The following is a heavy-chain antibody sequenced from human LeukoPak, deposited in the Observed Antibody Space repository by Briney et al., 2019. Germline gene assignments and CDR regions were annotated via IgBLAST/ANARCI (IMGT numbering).Heavy chain of an antibody. J-gene: IGHJ4*02. CDR3: ARVSLQVAFDY. D-gene: IGHD2-15*01. Sequence: SETLSLTCTVSGGSITGYYWSWIRQPPGRGLEWIGYVHFSGTTSFNPSLKSRVTISVDTSKNQFSLRLSSVTAADTAVYYCARVSLQVAFDYWGQGTLVTVSS. CDR2: VHFSGTT. V-gene: IGHV4-59*01. CDR1: GGSITGYY.